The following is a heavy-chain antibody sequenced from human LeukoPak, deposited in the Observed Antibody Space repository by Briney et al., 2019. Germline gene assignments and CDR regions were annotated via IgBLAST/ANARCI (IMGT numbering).Heavy chain of an antibody. D-gene: IGHD2-2*02. J-gene: IGHJ6*02. CDR1: GGSISSGGYS. Sequence: SETLSLTCAVSGGSISSGGYSWSWIRQPPGKGLEWIGYIYHSGSTYYNPSLKSRVTISVDRSKNQFSLKLSSVTAADTAVYYCARVDCSSTSCYRGYYYYGMDVWGQGTTVTVSS. CDR3: ARVDCSSTSCYRGYYYYGMDV. CDR2: IYHSGST. V-gene: IGHV4-30-2*01.